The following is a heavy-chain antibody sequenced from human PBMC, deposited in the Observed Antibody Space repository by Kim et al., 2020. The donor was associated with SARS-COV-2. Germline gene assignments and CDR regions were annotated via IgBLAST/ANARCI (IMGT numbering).Heavy chain of an antibody. CDR1: GGAIISHY. CDR3: SRLVSFYYGMDV. D-gene: IGHD3-16*02. J-gene: IGHJ6*02. V-gene: IGHV4-59*08. Sequence: SETLSLTCTVSGGAIISHYWGWIRQPPGKGLEWIGHIYYSGDTNYNPSLKSRVTISVDMSKNQFSLRLNSVTAADTAVYYCSRLVSFYYGMDVWGQGATV. CDR2: IYYSGDT.